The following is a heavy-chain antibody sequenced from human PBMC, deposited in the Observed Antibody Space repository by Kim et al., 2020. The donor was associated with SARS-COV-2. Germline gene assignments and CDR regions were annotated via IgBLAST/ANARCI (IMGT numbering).Heavy chain of an antibody. CDR1: GFTFSDYW. CDR2: VNYAGSST. V-gene: IGHV3-74*01. Sequence: GGSLRLSCAASGFTFSDYWMHWVRQAPGKGLVWVSRVNYAGSSTSYADSVKGRFTISRDNSKNMVYLQMNSLRAEDTAVYYCAGGWGFSYGAFDYWGQGALVTVSS. CDR3: AGGWGFSYGAFDY. J-gene: IGHJ4*02. D-gene: IGHD5-18*01.